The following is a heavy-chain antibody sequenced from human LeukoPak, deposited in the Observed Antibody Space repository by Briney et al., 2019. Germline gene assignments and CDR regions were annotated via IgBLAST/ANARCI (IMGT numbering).Heavy chain of an antibody. CDR2: IIPILGIA. CDR1: GGTFSSYA. Sequence: ATVKVSCKASGGTFSSYAISWVRQAPGQGLEWMGRIIPILGIANYAQKFQGRVTITADKSTSTAYMELSSLRSEDTAVYYCARAGNYYDSSGYPDYWGQGTLVTVSS. CDR3: ARAGNYYDSSGYPDY. J-gene: IGHJ4*02. D-gene: IGHD3-22*01. V-gene: IGHV1-69*04.